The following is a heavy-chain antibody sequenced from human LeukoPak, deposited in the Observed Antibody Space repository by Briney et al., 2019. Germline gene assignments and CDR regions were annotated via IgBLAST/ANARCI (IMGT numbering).Heavy chain of an antibody. J-gene: IGHJ5*02. D-gene: IGHD3-10*01. CDR1: GYTFTSYG. Sequence: GASVKVSRKASGYTFTSYGINWVRQATGQGLEWMGWMSPDSGNTGSAQKFQGRVTMTRNTSIDTAYLELSSLRSEDTAVYYCARVSMRIRGARRFDPWGQGTLVTVSS. V-gene: IGHV1-8*02. CDR2: MSPDSGNT. CDR3: ARVSMRIRGARRFDP.